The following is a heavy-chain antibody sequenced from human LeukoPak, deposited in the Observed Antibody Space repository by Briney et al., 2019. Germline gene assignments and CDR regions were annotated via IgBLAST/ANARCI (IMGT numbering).Heavy chain of an antibody. V-gene: IGHV1-2*02. CDR3: ASPPGSYGYEGAFDI. D-gene: IGHD5-18*01. Sequence: GASVKVSCKASGYTFTGYYMHWVRQAPGQGLEWMGWFNPNSGGTNYAQKFQGRVTMTRDTSISTAYMELSRLRSDDTAVYYCASPPGSYGYEGAFDIWGQGTMVTVSS. CDR2: FNPNSGGT. CDR1: GYTFTGYY. J-gene: IGHJ3*02.